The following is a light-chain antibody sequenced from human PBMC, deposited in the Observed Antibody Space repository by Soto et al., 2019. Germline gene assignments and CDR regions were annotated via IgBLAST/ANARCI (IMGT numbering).Light chain of an antibody. Sequence: DIQMTQSPSSLSASVGDRVTVTCRTSQNINNYLNWYQQRPGKAPKLLIYSASTLQSGVPLRFSGSVSGTNFSLTINSLQPEDFATYYCEHTYRTPVTFGQGTRLEIK. CDR1: QNINNY. V-gene: IGKV1-39*01. J-gene: IGKJ5*01. CDR3: EHTYRTPVT. CDR2: SAS.